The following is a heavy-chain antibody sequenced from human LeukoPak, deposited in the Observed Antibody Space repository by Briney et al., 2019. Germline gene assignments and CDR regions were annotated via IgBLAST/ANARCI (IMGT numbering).Heavy chain of an antibody. CDR1: GFTFSSSA. D-gene: IGHD3-10*01. Sequence: GRSLRLSCAASGFTFSSSAMHWVRQAPGKGLEWVAVISYGGSNKYYADSVKGRFTISRDNSKNTLYLQMNSLRAEDTAVYYCARDGMGFGELLRAFDIWGQGTMVTVSS. CDR3: ARDGMGFGELLRAFDI. V-gene: IGHV3-30*04. J-gene: IGHJ3*02. CDR2: ISYGGSNK.